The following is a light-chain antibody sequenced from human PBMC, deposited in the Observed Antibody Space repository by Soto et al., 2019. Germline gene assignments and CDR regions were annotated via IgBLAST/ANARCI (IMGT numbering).Light chain of an antibody. J-gene: IGLJ1*01. CDR3: SSYTTSNTRQIV. V-gene: IGLV2-14*03. CDR1: SSDVCGYNY. CDR2: DVT. Sequence: QSVLTQPSSVSGSPGQSITISCTGNSSDVCGYNYVSWYQHHPGKAPKLIIYDVTNRPSGVSNPFSGSKSDNTASLTISGLQPEDEADYYCSSYTTSNTRQIVFGTGTKVTVL.